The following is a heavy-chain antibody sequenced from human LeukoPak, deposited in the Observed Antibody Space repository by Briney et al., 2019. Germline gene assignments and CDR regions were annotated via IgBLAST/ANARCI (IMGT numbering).Heavy chain of an antibody. CDR2: IYSGGST. CDR1: GFTFSSYA. V-gene: IGHV3-66*01. J-gene: IGHJ6*04. CDR3: AKTPILDV. Sequence: GGSLRLSCAASGFTFSSYAMSWVRQAPGKGLEWVSVIYSGGSTYYADSVKGRFTISRDNSKNTLYLQMNSLRAEDTAVYYCAKTPILDVWGKGTTVTVSS. D-gene: IGHD3-3*02.